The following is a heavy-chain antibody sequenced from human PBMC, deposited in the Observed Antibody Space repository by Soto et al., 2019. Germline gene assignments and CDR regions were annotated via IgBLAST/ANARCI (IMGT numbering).Heavy chain of an antibody. J-gene: IGHJ2*01. D-gene: IGHD1-1*01. CDR3: ARDSRENGNFDL. V-gene: IGHV4-30-2*01. CDR2: IYHSGST. CDR1: GGSISSGGYS. Sequence: SETLSLTCAVSGGSISSGGYSWSWIRQPPGKGLEWIGYIYHSGSTYYNPSLKSRVTISVDRSKNQFSLKLSSVTAADTAVYYCARDSRENGNFDLWGRGTLVTVSS.